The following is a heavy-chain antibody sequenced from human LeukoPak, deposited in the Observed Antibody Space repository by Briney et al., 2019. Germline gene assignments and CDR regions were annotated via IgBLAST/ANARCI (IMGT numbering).Heavy chain of an antibody. V-gene: IGHV4-4*02. CDR3: ASRSNYDILTGWAAFDI. J-gene: IGHJ3*02. Sequence: GSLRLSCATSGFTFSSSAMSWVRQPPGKGLEWIGEIYHSGSTNYNPSLMSRVTISVDKSKNQFSLKLSSVTAADTAVYYCASRSNYDILTGWAAFDIWGQGTMVTVSS. CDR1: GFTFSSSAM. D-gene: IGHD3-9*01. CDR2: IYHSGST.